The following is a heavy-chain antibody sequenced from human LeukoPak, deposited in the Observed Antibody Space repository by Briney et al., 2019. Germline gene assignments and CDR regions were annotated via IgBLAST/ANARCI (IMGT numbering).Heavy chain of an antibody. D-gene: IGHD2-8*02. CDR1: GFTFSNYA. CDR3: AKTYMWSIDAFHI. J-gene: IGHJ3*02. CDR2: ITARADST. Sequence: PGGSLRLSCAASGFTFSNYAMIWVRQAPGKGLEWVSGITARADSTYYADSVKGRVTISRDNSKNTLFLQLNSLRAEDAAVYYCAKTYMWSIDAFHIWGQGTMVTVSS. V-gene: IGHV3-23*01.